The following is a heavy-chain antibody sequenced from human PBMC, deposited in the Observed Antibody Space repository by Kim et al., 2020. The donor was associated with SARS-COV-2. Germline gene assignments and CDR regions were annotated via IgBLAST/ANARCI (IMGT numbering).Heavy chain of an antibody. V-gene: IGHV3-23*01. CDR3: AKDPSNIEMATIGVED. CDR1: GFTFSSYA. Sequence: GGSLRLSCAASGFTFSSYAMSWVRQAPGKGLEWVSAISGSGGSTYYADSVKGRFTISRDNSKNTLYLQMNSLRAEDTAVYYCAKDPSNIEMATIGVEDWGQGTLVTVSS. D-gene: IGHD5-12*01. J-gene: IGHJ4*02. CDR2: ISGSGGST.